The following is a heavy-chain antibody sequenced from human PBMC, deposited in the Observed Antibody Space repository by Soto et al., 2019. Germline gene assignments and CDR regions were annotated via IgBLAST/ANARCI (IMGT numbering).Heavy chain of an antibody. CDR1: GGSFSGYY. V-gene: IGHV4-34*01. D-gene: IGHD3-22*01. CDR3: AGVAVAGTNDSSGYYSGPPP. CDR2: INHSGST. Sequence: PSETLSLTCAVYGGSFSGYYWSWIRQPPGKGLEWIGEINHSGSTNYNPSLKSRVTISVDTSKNQFSLKLSSVTAADTAVYYCAGVAVAGTNDSSGYYSGPPPWGQGTLVTVSS. J-gene: IGHJ5*02.